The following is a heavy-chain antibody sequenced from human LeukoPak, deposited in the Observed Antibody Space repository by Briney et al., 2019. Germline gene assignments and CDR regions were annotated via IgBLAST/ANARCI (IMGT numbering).Heavy chain of an antibody. D-gene: IGHD3-16*01. CDR1: GFTFSSYS. CDR2: ISSSSSYI. V-gene: IGHV3-21*04. CDR3: ATGGTRRPFDY. J-gene: IGHJ4*02. Sequence: GGSLRLSCAASGFTFSSYSMNWVRQAPGKGLEWVSSISSSSSYIYYADSVKSRFTISRDNAKNSLYLQMNSLRAEDTAVYYCATGGTRRPFDYWGQGTLVTVSS.